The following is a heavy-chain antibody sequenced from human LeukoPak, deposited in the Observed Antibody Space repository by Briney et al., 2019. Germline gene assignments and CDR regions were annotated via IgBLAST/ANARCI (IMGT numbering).Heavy chain of an antibody. CDR1: GFTFSSYS. D-gene: IGHD3-9*01. J-gene: IGHJ4*02. CDR2: ISGSGGST. V-gene: IGHV3-23*01. CDR3: AKKARGFDWLLKGTEDY. Sequence: PGGSLRLSCAASGFTFSSYSMNWVRQAPGKGLEWVSAISGSGGSTYYADSVKGRFTISRDNSKNTLYLQKNSLRAEDTAVYYCAKKARGFDWLLKGTEDYWGQGTLVTVSS.